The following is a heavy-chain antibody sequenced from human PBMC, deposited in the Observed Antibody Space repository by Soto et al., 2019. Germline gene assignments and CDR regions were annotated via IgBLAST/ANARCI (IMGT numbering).Heavy chain of an antibody. V-gene: IGHV3-7*01. CDR3: TIVRVADSALDH. CDR1: GFTFATYW. J-gene: IGHJ4*02. D-gene: IGHD3-10*02. Sequence: PGGSLRLSCAASGFTFATYWMNWVRQAPGQGLEWVANIKQDGSEQYYVDSVKGRFTISRDNTKNTLFLHMSNLRAEDTAMYYCTIVRVADSALDHWGQGTLVTVSS. CDR2: IKQDGSEQ.